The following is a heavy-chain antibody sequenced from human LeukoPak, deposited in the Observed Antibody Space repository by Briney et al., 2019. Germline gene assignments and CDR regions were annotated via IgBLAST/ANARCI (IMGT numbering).Heavy chain of an antibody. CDR3: ARGTSTRY. CDR1: GFTFDDYA. CDR2: ISWNSGSI. V-gene: IGHV3-9*01. Sequence: GGSLRLSCAASGFTFDDYAMDWVRQAPGKGLEWVSGISWNSGSIGYADSVKGRFTISRDNAKNSLYLQMNGLRVEDTALYVCARGTSTRYWGQGTLVTVSS. J-gene: IGHJ4*02.